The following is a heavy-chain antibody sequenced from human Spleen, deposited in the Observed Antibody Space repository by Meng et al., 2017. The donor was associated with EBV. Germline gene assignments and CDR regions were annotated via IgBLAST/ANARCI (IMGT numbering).Heavy chain of an antibody. Sequence: QITLKELGHTLVKPTQTLTLTCTLSGFSLTTSGVGVGWFRQPPGKALEWLALIYWDDDKRYSPSLRSRLTVTKDTSKNQVVLTMTNLDPVDTATYYCAHRRRTSRANDAFDIWGQGTMVTVSS. CDR1: GFSLTTSGVG. CDR3: AHRRRTSRANDAFDI. V-gene: IGHV2-5*02. J-gene: IGHJ3*02. D-gene: IGHD2-2*01. CDR2: IYWDDDK.